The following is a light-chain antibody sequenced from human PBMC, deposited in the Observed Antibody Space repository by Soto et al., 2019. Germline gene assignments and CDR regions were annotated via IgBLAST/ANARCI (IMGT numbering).Light chain of an antibody. CDR1: QTISTW. J-gene: IGKJ1*01. CDR2: DAS. V-gene: IGKV1-5*01. Sequence: DIQVTQSPPTLSASVGDRVTITCRASQTISTWMAWYQQKPGKAPKLLIYDASSLESGVPSRFSGSGSGTEFTLTISSLQPDDFATYYCQQYNSYQWTFGQGTKVDIK. CDR3: QQYNSYQWT.